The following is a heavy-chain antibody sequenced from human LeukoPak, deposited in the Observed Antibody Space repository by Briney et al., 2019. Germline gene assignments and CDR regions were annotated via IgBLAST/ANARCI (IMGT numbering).Heavy chain of an antibody. Sequence: SETLSLTCTVSGDSINSNTYYWGWIRQPPGKGLEWIANIYYSGSTYYNPSLKSRVTISVDTSKNQLSLKMSSATAADTAVYYCARSRSGSGRPYFWFDPWGQGTLVTVSS. CDR2: IYYSGST. CDR3: ARSRSGSGRPYFWFDP. CDR1: GDSINSNTYY. V-gene: IGHV4-39*01. D-gene: IGHD3-10*01. J-gene: IGHJ5*02.